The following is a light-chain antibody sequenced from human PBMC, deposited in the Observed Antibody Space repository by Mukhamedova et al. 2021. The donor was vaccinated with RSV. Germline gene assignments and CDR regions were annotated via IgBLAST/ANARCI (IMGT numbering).Light chain of an antibody. J-gene: IGKJ4*01. V-gene: IGKV1-8*01. CDR2: GAS. Sequence: GKAPNLLVYGASNLQSGVPSRFSGSGSETDFTLTISRLEPEDFAVYYCQQYGSSPPNTFGGGTKVEIK. CDR3: QQYGSSPPNT.